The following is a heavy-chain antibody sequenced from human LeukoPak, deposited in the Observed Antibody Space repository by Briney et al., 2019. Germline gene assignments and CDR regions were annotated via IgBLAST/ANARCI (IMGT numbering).Heavy chain of an antibody. D-gene: IGHD6-13*01. CDR2: ISTFNGNT. J-gene: IGHJ3*02. CDR3: ARGVDSSGWWGGDPEEDVFDI. CDR1: GYTFTTYA. V-gene: IGHV1-18*01. Sequence: ASVKVSCKASGYTFTTYAINWVRQGPGQGLEWMGWISTFNGNTNYAQNLRDRVTMTTDTSTSTAYMELRGLRSDDTAVYYCARGVDSSGWWGGDPEEDVFDIWGQGTMVTVSS.